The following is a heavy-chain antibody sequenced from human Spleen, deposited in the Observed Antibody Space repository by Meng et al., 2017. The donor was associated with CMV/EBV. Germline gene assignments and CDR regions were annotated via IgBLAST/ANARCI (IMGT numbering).Heavy chain of an antibody. CDR3: ARGYSSSWSPRFDP. CDR1: AGAISSAGYY. CDR2: IYYSGST. D-gene: IGHD6-13*01. J-gene: IGHJ5*02. V-gene: IGHV4-61*08. Sequence: SAGAISSAGYYWNWIRQHPGKGLEWIGYIYYSGSTNYNPSLKSRVTISVDTSKNQFSLKLSSVTAADTAVYYCARGYSSSWSPRFDPWGQGTLVTVSS.